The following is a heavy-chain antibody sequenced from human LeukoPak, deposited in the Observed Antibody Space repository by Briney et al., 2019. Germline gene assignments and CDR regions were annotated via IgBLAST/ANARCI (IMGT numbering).Heavy chain of an antibody. V-gene: IGHV3-7*01. Sequence: GGSLRLSCAASRFTFSTYWMSWVHQAPGKGLEWVANIKQDGSVKYYVDSVKGRFTISRDNAKNSLYMQMNSLRAEDTAVYYCARFYGDDSPGYFDYWGQGTLVSVSS. CDR3: ARFYGDDSPGYFDY. D-gene: IGHD4-23*01. CDR1: RFTFSTYW. CDR2: IKQDGSVK. J-gene: IGHJ4*02.